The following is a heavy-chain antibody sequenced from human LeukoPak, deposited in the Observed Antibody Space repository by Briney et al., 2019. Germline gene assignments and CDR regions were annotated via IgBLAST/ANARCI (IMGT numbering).Heavy chain of an antibody. CDR1: GYTFTGQY. CDR2: INPNSGGT. Sequence: ASVKVSCKASGYTFTGQYVHWVRQAPGQGLEWMGWINPNSGGTNYAQKLQGRVTMTTDTSISTAYMELSRLRSDDTAVYYCATPDCSGGSCYPAYWGQGTLVTVSS. V-gene: IGHV1-2*02. D-gene: IGHD2-15*01. J-gene: IGHJ4*02. CDR3: ATPDCSGGSCYPAY.